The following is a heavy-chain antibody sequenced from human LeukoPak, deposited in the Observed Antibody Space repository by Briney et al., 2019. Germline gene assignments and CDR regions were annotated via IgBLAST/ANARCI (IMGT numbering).Heavy chain of an antibody. CDR2: ISAYNGNT. V-gene: IGHV1-18*01. CDR1: GYTFTSYG. CDR3: ARGEYYYDSSGTPLKGWFDP. J-gene: IGHJ5*02. Sequence: ASVEVFCKASGYTFTSYGISWVRQAPGQGLEWMGWISAYNGNTNYAQKLQGRVTMTTDTSTSTAYMELRSLRSDDTAVYYCARGEYYYDSSGTPLKGWFDPWGQGTLVTVSS. D-gene: IGHD3-22*01.